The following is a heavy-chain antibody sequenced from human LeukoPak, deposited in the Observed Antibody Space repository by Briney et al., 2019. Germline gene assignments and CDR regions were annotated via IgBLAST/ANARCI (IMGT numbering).Heavy chain of an antibody. D-gene: IGHD6-13*01. CDR2: ISAYNGNT. CDR3: ARDRVSSTSPNWYDP. V-gene: IGHV1-18*01. Sequence: ASVKVSCKASGYTFTSYGISWVRQAPGQGLEWMGWISAYNGNTNYAQKLQGRVTMTTDTSTSTAYMELRSLRSDDTAVYYCARDRVSSTSPNWYDPWGQGTLVTVSS. CDR1: GYTFTSYG. J-gene: IGHJ5*02.